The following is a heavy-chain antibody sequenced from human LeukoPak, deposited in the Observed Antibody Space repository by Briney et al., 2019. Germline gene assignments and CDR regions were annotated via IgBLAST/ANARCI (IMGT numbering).Heavy chain of an antibody. CDR1: GYTFTSYD. J-gene: IGHJ5*02. V-gene: IGHV1-2*02. CDR2: INPNSGDT. Sequence: ASVKVSCKASGYTFTSYDINWVRQATGQGLEWMGWINPNSGDTNYAQKFQGRVTMTRDTSISTAYMELSRLRSDDTAVYYCAREAILAFDPWGQGTLVTVSS. D-gene: IGHD3-3*01. CDR3: AREAILAFDP.